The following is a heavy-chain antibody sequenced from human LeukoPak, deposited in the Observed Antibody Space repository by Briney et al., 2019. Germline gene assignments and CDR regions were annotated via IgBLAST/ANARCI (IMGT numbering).Heavy chain of an antibody. CDR3: ARRTMVRGIQWNSVY. Sequence: GGSLRLSCAASGFTFSSYSMNWVRQAPGKGLEWVSYISSSSTTIYYADSVKGRFTISRDNAKNSLYLQMNSLRAEDTAVYYCARRTMVRGIQWNSVYWGQGTLVTVFS. CDR2: ISSSSTTI. J-gene: IGHJ4*02. D-gene: IGHD3-10*01. V-gene: IGHV3-48*01. CDR1: GFTFSSYS.